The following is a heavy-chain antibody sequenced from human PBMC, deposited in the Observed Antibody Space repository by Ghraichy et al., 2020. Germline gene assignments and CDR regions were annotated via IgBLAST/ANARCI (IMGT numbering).Heavy chain of an antibody. J-gene: IGHJ6*02. CDR2: ISSSSSTI. D-gene: IGHD3-22*01. CDR1: GFTFSSYS. Sequence: GGSLRLSCAASGFTFSSYSMNWVRQAPGKGLEWVSYISSSSSTIYYADSVKGRFTISRDNAKNSLYPQMNSLRDEDTAVYYCARDAPYYYDSSGYYPGFVAYYYYYYGMDVWGQGTTVTVSS. V-gene: IGHV3-48*02. CDR3: ARDAPYYYDSSGYYPGFVAYYYYYYGMDV.